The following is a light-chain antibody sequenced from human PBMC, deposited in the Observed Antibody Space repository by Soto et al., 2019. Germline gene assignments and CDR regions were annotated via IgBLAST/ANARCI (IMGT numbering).Light chain of an antibody. CDR2: DVS. CDR3: SSSTSSSTSLV. CDR1: SSDVGGYNY. J-gene: IGLJ2*01. V-gene: IGLV2-14*01. Sequence: QSALTQPASVSGSPGQSITISCTGTSSDVGGYNYVSWYQQHPGKAPKLMIYDVSNRPSGVSNRFYGSKSGNTASLTISGLQAEEEADYYCSSSTSSSTSLVFGGATKLTVL.